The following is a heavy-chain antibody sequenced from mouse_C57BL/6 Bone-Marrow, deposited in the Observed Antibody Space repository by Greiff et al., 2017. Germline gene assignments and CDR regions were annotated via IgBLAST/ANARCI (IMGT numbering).Heavy chain of an antibody. D-gene: IGHD1-1*01. J-gene: IGHJ1*03. V-gene: IGHV1-50*01. CDR2: IDPYDSYT. CDR3: ARIVYYYGSRGYFDV. Sequence: QVQLQQPGAELVKPGASVKLSCKASGYTFTSYWMQWVKQRPGQGLEWIGVIDPYDSYTNYNQKFKGKATLTVDTSSSTAYMQLSSLTSEDSAVXYGARIVYYYGSRGYFDVWGTGTTVTVSS. CDR1: GYTFTSYW.